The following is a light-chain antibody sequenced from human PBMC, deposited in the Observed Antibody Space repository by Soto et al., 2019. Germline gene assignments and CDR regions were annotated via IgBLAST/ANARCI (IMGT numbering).Light chain of an antibody. CDR3: ATRDGSLHVWL. V-gene: IGLV1-44*01. J-gene: IGLJ3*02. Sequence: QAVVTQPPSASGTPGQRLTISCSGSSSNIGSNSVYWYQHLPGTAPKLLVSGDNQRPAGVPDRFSGSKSGTSASLAISGLQSEDEADYYCATRDGSLHVWLFGGGTKVTVL. CDR1: SSNIGSNS. CDR2: GDN.